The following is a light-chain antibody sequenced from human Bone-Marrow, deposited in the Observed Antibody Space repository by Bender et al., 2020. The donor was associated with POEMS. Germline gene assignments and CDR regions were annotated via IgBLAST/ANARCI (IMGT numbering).Light chain of an antibody. Sequence: QAAVTQTPSASGTPGERVTISCSGSSSNIGSNFVYWFQHLPGTAPKLLIYRNNQRPSGVPDRFSGSKSGTSASLAISGLRSEDEADYYCAAWDDSLSGHVVFGGGTKLTVL. V-gene: IGLV1-47*01. CDR3: AAWDDSLSGHVV. CDR1: SSNIGSNF. CDR2: RNN. J-gene: IGLJ2*01.